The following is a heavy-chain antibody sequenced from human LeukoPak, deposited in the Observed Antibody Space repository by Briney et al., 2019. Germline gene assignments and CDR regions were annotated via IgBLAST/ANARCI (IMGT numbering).Heavy chain of an antibody. J-gene: IGHJ4*02. CDR2: IYYSGNT. D-gene: IGHD3-16*02. CDR1: GGSISSSY. CDR3: ARARSDYVWGSYRYFDY. V-gene: IGHV4-59*12. Sequence: SETLSLTCTVSGGSISSSYWSWIRQPPGKGLEWIGYIYYSGNTNYNPSLESRVTISVDTSKNQFSLKLSSVTAADTAVYYCARARSDYVWGSYRYFDYWGQGTLVTVSS.